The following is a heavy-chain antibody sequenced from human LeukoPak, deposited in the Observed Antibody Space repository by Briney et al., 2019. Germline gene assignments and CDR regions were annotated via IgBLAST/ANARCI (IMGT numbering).Heavy chain of an antibody. CDR1: GYSFTRYW. V-gene: IGHV5-51*01. J-gene: IGHJ6*03. Sequence: GESLKISCKGSGYSFTRYWIGWVRQMPGKGLEWMGIIYPGDSNTRYSPSFQGQVTISADKSISTAYLQWSSMKASDTAMYYCARLHSGSYYDYYYYMDVWGKGTTVTVSS. CDR3: ARLHSGSYYDYYYYMDV. CDR2: IYPGDSNT. D-gene: IGHD1-26*01.